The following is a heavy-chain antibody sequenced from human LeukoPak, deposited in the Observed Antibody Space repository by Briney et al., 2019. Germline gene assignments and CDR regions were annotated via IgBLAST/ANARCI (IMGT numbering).Heavy chain of an antibody. D-gene: IGHD3-10*01. CDR2: ISSSSSYI. Sequence: GGSLRLSCAASGFTFSSYSMNWVRQAPGKGLEWVSSISSSSSYIYYADSVKGRFTISRDNAKNSLYLQMNSLRAEDTAVYYCARAGFDPFGDLYYMDVWGKGTTVTVSS. J-gene: IGHJ6*03. CDR3: ARAGFDPFGDLYYMDV. V-gene: IGHV3-21*01. CDR1: GFTFSSYS.